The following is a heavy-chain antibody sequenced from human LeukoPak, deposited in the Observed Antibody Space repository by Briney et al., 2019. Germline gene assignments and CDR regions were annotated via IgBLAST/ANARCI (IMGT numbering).Heavy chain of an antibody. J-gene: IGHJ3*02. Sequence: SGTLSLTCTVSGGSISSYYWSWIRQPAGKGLEWIGRIYTSGSTNYNPSLKSRVTISVDTSKNQFSLKLSSVTAADTAVYYCARDLGRLHAFDIWGQGTMVTVSS. V-gene: IGHV4-4*07. CDR1: GGSISSYY. CDR3: ARDLGRLHAFDI. D-gene: IGHD3-3*01. CDR2: IYTSGST.